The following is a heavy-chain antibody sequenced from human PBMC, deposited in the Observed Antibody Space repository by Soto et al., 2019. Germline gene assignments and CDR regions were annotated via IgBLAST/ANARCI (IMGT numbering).Heavy chain of an antibody. Sequence: GGSLRLSCVASGSSSDPFTMHWVRELPGKGLEWVAGLSWDRSTVAYADSVQGRFTISRDHAKNSVDLLMDSLRPDDTALYFCAVSSPDIVVLPSSIYFTSWGPGTQVTGSS. D-gene: IGHD2-15*01. V-gene: IGHV3-9*02. CDR3: AVSSPDIVVLPSSIYFTS. CDR1: GSSSDPFT. J-gene: IGHJ4*02. CDR2: LSWDRSTV.